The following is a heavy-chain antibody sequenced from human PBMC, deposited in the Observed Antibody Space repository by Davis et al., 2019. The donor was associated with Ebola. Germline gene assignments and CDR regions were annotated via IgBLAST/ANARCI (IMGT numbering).Heavy chain of an antibody. Sequence: GESLKISCAASGFTFSDYYMSWIRQAPGKGLEWVSYISSSGSTIYYADSVKGRFTISRDNAKNSLYLQMNSLRAEDTAVYYCARLEDSSGWYLILDYWGQGTLVTVSS. CDR3: ARLEDSSGWYLILDY. J-gene: IGHJ4*02. D-gene: IGHD6-19*01. V-gene: IGHV3-11*01. CDR1: GFTFSDYY. CDR2: ISSSGSTI.